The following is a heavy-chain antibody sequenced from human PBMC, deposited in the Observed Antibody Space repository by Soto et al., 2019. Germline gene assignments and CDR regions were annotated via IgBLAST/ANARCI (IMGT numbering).Heavy chain of an antibody. Sequence: SETLSLTCTVSGGSISSYYWSWIRQPPGKGLEWIGYIYYSGSTNYNPSLKSRVTISVDTSKNQFSLKLSSVTAADTAVYYCATARSRKATTRWAGWFDPWGQGTLVTVSS. J-gene: IGHJ5*02. D-gene: IGHD4-17*01. CDR3: ATARSRKATTRWAGWFDP. CDR1: GGSISSYY. V-gene: IGHV4-59*01. CDR2: IYYSGST.